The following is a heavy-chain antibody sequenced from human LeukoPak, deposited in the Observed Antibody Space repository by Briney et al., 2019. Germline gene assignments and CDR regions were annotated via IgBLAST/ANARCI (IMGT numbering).Heavy chain of an antibody. Sequence: GGSLRLSCAASGLTVSSTYMSWVRQTPGKGLEWVSVIYSGGSTYYADSVKGRFTISRDNSKNTLYLQMNSLRAEDTAVYYCARDLLYSSSSDYRGQGTLVTVSS. V-gene: IGHV3-66*01. D-gene: IGHD6-13*01. CDR1: GLTVSSTY. J-gene: IGHJ4*02. CDR3: ARDLLYSSSSDY. CDR2: IYSGGST.